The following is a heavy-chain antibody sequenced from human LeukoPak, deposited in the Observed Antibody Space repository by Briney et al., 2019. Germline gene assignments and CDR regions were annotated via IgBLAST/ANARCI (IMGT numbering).Heavy chain of an antibody. D-gene: IGHD2-8*02. CDR3: ARGPSTGLDY. J-gene: IGHJ4*02. Sequence: GGSLRLSCAASGFTFSSYSMNWVRQAPGKGLEWVSYISSSSSSIYYADSVKGRFTISRDNAKNSLYLQMNGLRDEDTAVYYCARGPSTGLDYWGQGTLVTVSS. CDR2: ISSSSSSI. V-gene: IGHV3-48*02. CDR1: GFTFSSYS.